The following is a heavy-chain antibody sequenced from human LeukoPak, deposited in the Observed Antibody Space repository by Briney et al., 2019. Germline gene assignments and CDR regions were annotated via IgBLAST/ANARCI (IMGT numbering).Heavy chain of an antibody. CDR2: LCGSGAST. Sequence: GGSLRLSCAASGFTFSTFAMSWVRQAPGTGLEWVSCLCGSGASTYYADSVKGRFTISRDNSKNTLYLQMNSLRAEDTAVYYCAKFSPTPLLNYYYYGMDVWGQGTTVTVSS. CDR1: GFTFSTFA. V-gene: IGHV3-23*01. J-gene: IGHJ6*02. CDR3: AKFSPTPLLNYYYYGMDV.